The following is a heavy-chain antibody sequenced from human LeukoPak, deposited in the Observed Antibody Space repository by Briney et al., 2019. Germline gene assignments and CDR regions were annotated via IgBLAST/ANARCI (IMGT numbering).Heavy chain of an antibody. CDR3: ARDEAFDI. Sequence: GGSLRLSCAASGFTFSTYWMHWVRQAPGKGLEWVSVIYSGGYTYYADSVKGRFTISRDNSKNTVYLQMNSLRAEDTAIYYCARDEAFDIWGQGTMVTVSS. CDR2: IYSGGYT. J-gene: IGHJ3*02. V-gene: IGHV3-53*01. CDR1: GFTFSTYW.